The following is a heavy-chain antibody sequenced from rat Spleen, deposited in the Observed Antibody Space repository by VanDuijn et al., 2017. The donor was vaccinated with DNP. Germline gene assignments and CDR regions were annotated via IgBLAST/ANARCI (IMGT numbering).Heavy chain of an antibody. D-gene: IGHD4-3*01. CDR1: GFSVTSYG. CDR2: ISSGGST. CDR3: SRDLIIRDTTSAMDA. Sequence: QVQLKESGPGLVQPSQTLSLTCTVSGFSVTSYGVSWVRQFPGKGLEWIAAISSGGSTYYNSVFKSRLSISRDTSKSQVFLKMNSLQTEDTAIYFCSRDLIIRDTTSAMDAWGQGTSVTVSS. J-gene: IGHJ4*01. V-gene: IGHV2S8*01.